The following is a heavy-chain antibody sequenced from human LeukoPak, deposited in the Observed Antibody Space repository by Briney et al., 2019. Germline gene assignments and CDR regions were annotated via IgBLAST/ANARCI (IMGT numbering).Heavy chain of an antibody. CDR1: GGSISSYY. V-gene: IGHV4-4*07. J-gene: IGHJ6*03. CDR2: IYTSGST. Sequence: SVTLSLTCTVSGGSISSYYWSWIRQPAGKGLEWIGRIYTSGSTNYNPSLKSRVTMSVDTSKNQFSLKLSSVTAADTAVYYCARVGAARGDYYYYYMDVWGKGTTVTVSS. D-gene: IGHD6-6*01. CDR3: ARVGAARGDYYYYYMDV.